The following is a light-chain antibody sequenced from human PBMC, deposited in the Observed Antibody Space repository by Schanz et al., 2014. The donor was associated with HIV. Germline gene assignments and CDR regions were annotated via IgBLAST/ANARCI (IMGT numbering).Light chain of an antibody. CDR3: QQYGSSRT. J-gene: IGKJ1*01. V-gene: IGKV3-15*01. CDR1: QSVRSD. CDR2: GAS. Sequence: EVVMTQSPATLSVSPGERATLSCRASQSVRSDLAWYQQRPGQAPSLLIYGASTRATGVPARFSGRGSGTEFTLTISSLQSEDFAVYYCQQYGSSRTFGQGTKVEIK.